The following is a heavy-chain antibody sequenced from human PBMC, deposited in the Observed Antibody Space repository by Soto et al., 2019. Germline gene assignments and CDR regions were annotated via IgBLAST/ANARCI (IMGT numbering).Heavy chain of an antibody. V-gene: IGHV1-18*01. CDR2: ISTYNGDT. CDR3: ARFGHPQRKDYYGMDV. CDR1: GYTFTRSG. D-gene: IGHD2-2*01. J-gene: IGHJ6*02. Sequence: ASVKVSCKASGYTFTRSGISWVRQAPGQGLEWMGWISTYNGDTNYAQTFQGRVTMTTDTSTSTAYLQWSSLKASDTAMYYCARFGHPQRKDYYGMDVWGQGTTVTVSS.